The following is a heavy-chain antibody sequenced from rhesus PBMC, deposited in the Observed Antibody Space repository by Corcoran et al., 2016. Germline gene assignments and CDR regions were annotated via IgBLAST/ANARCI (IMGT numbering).Heavy chain of an antibody. CDR3: GRGAEIDS. V-gene: IGHV1S2*01. CDR1: GYILPYYY. CDR2: NNPDNCNT. J-gene: IGHJ4*01. D-gene: IGHD1-44*01. Sequence: QVQLAQSGAEVKKPGSSVKVSCKASGYILPYYYIHWVRQAPREGLEGLGWNNPDNCNTKGAQRFQASVTMTRDTSTDTAYCELNSLRSEDTAVYYCGRGAEIDSWGQGVLVTVSS.